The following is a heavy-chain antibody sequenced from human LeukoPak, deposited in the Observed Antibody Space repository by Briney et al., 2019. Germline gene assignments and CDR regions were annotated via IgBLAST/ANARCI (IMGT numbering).Heavy chain of an antibody. CDR2: IKQDGSEK. D-gene: IGHD3-22*01. CDR3: ARDRGYYYDSSGYYYYY. Sequence: GGSLRPSCAASGFTFSSYWMSRVRQAPGKGLEWVANIKQDGSEKYYVDSVKGRFTISRDNAKNSLYLQMDSLRAEDTAVYYCARDRGYYYDSSGYYYYYWGQGTLVTVSS. V-gene: IGHV3-7*01. J-gene: IGHJ4*02. CDR1: GFTFSSYW.